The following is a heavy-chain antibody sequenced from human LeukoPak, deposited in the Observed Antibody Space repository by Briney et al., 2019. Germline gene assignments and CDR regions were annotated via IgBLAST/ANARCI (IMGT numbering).Heavy chain of an antibody. V-gene: IGHV1-24*01. Sequence: GASVKVSCKVSGYTLPELSMHWVRQAPGKGLEWMGGFDPEDGETIYAQKFQGRVTMTEDTSTDTAYMELSSLRSEDTAVYYCATTPTSRYCSSTSCYVWGQGTLVTVSS. CDR3: ATTPTSRYCSSTSCYV. CDR1: GYTLPELS. D-gene: IGHD2-2*01. J-gene: IGHJ4*02. CDR2: FDPEDGET.